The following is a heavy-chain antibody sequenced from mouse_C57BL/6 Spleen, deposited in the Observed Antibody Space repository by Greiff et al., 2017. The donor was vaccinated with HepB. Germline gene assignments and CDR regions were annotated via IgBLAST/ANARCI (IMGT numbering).Heavy chain of an antibody. CDR1: GFTFSDYY. CDR3: ARGGAMDY. J-gene: IGHJ4*01. CDR2: INYDGSST. Sequence: EVKVVESEGGLVQPGSSMKLSCTASGFTFSDYYMAWVRQVPEKGLEWVANINYDGSSTYYLVSLKSRFIISRDNAKNILYLQMSSLKSEDTATYYCARGGAMDYWGQGTSVTVSS. V-gene: IGHV5-16*01.